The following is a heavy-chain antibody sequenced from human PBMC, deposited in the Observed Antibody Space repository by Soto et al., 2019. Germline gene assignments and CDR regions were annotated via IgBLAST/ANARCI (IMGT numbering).Heavy chain of an antibody. CDR1: GFSFSSAP. J-gene: IGHJ5*01. CDR2: IRTGGSAT. CDR3: ASDLNWGFDS. V-gene: IGHV3-48*02. D-gene: IGHD7-27*01. Sequence: QPGGSLRLSCAASGFSFSSAPMNWVRQAPGKGLEWVANIRTGGSATSYADSVKGRFTISRDNGKNSLYLQMNSLRDEDTAVYFCASDLNWGFDSWGQGTPVTVSS.